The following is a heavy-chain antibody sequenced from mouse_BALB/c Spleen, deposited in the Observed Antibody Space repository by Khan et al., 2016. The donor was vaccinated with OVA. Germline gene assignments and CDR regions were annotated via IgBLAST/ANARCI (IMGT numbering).Heavy chain of an antibody. Sequence: EVKLEESGGGLVQPGGSMKLSCVASGFTFSSDWMSWVRQSPEKGLEWVAEIRLKSDNYATHYAESVKGKFTIQRDDYKSRLYLQMTSLRAEDTGIYYCTQLGRSYWGQGTLVTVSA. J-gene: IGHJ3*01. D-gene: IGHD4-1*02. CDR2: IRLKSDNYAT. CDR1: GFTFSSDW. V-gene: IGHV6-6*02. CDR3: TQLGRSY.